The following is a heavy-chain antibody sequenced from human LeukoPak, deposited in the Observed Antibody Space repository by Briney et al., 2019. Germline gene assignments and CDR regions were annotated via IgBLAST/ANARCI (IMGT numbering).Heavy chain of an antibody. Sequence: GGSLRLSCAPAGFIFSDYYMSWIRQPPGNGLEWVSYISSNGSTIYYAESVKGRFTIARDKAKNSLYLQMNSRRAEDTAVYYCARENNVVVIAYPPFDYWGQGTLVTVSS. D-gene: IGHD2-21*01. CDR2: ISSNGSTI. V-gene: IGHV3-11*04. J-gene: IGHJ4*02. CDR1: GFIFSDYY. CDR3: ARENNVVVIAYPPFDY.